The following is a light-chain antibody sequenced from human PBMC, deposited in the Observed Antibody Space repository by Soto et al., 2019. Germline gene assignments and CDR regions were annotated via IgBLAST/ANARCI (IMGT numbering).Light chain of an antibody. CDR1: QSISSY. J-gene: IGKJ1*01. CDR3: QQSYSISWT. Sequence: DIQMTQSPSSLSASVGDRVTITCRARQSISSYLNWYQQKPGKAPKLLIYAASNLQSGVPSRFSGSGSGTDFTLTISSLQPEDFATYYCQQSYSISWTFGQGTKVEFK. V-gene: IGKV1-39*01. CDR2: AAS.